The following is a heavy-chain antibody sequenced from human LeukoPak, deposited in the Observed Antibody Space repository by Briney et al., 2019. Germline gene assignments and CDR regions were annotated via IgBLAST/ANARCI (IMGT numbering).Heavy chain of an antibody. V-gene: IGHV3-23*01. CDR2: ISGSGGST. CDR1: GFTFSSNA. Sequence: GGSLRLSCAASGFTFSSNAMSWVRQAPGKGLEWVSAISGSGGSTYYADSVKGRFTISRDNSKNTLYLQMNSLRAEDTAVYYCAKAATYYYDSSNDYWGQGTLVTVSS. D-gene: IGHD3-22*01. J-gene: IGHJ4*02. CDR3: AKAATYYYDSSNDY.